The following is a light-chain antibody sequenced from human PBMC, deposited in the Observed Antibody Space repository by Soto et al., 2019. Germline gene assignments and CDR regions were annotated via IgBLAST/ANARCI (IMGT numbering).Light chain of an antibody. CDR2: AAS. CDR1: QGISNY. Sequence: DIPMTQSPSSLSASVGDRVTITCRASQGISNYLAWYQQKPGKVPKLLIYAASTLQSGVPSRFSGSGSGTDFTLTISSLQPEDVATYYCQKYNSDPPYTFGQGTKLEIK. V-gene: IGKV1-27*01. CDR3: QKYNSDPPYT. J-gene: IGKJ2*01.